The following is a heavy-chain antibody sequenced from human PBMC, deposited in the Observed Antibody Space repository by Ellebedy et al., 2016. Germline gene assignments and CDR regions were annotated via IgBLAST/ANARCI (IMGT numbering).Heavy chain of an antibody. Sequence: SETLSLTXAVYGGSFSGYYWSWIRQPPRKGLEWIGEINHSGSTNYNPSLKSRVTISVDTSKNQFSLKLSSVTAADTAVYYCARGRVGLDVWGKGTTVTVSS. CDR1: GGSFSGYY. CDR3: ARGRVGLDV. V-gene: IGHV4-34*01. J-gene: IGHJ6*04. CDR2: INHSGST. D-gene: IGHD3/OR15-3a*01.